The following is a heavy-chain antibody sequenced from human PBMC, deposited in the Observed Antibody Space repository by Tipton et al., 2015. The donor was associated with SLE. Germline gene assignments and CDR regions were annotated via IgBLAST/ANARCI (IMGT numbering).Heavy chain of an antibody. D-gene: IGHD3-9*01. Sequence: TLSLTCTVSGDSISGQYWRWIRQPPGKGLEWIGHMSGSGSTNYNPSLKTRVTISVGTSQNQFSLKLRSVTAADTAVYYCARDGDHDILTGRPSLGSLGYWGQGTLVTVTS. J-gene: IGHJ4*02. CDR3: ARDGDHDILTGRPSLGSLGY. CDR2: MSGSGST. CDR1: GDSISGQY. V-gene: IGHV4-4*08.